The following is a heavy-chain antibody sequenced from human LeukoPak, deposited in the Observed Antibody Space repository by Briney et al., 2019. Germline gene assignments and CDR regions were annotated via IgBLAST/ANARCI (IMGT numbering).Heavy chain of an antibody. Sequence: GSLRLSCAASGFTFSSYAMSWVRQAPGKGLEWVSAISGSGGSTYYADSVKGRFTISRDNSKNTLYLQMNSLRAEDTAVYYCAKPNDYGDYAWYFDLWGRGTLVTVSS. J-gene: IGHJ2*01. V-gene: IGHV3-23*01. CDR3: AKPNDYGDYAWYFDL. CDR1: GFTFSSYA. D-gene: IGHD4-17*01. CDR2: ISGSGGST.